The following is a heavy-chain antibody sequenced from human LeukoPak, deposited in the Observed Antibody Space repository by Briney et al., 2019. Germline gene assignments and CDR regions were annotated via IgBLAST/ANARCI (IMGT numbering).Heavy chain of an antibody. Sequence: SVKVSCKASGGTFSSYAISWVRQAPGQGLEWMGRTIPILGIANYAQKFQGRVTITADKSTSTAYMELSSLRSEDTAVYYCARSSSSWSYFDYWGQGTLVTVSS. J-gene: IGHJ4*02. CDR1: GGTFSSYA. CDR2: TIPILGIA. D-gene: IGHD6-13*01. V-gene: IGHV1-69*04. CDR3: ARSSSSWSYFDY.